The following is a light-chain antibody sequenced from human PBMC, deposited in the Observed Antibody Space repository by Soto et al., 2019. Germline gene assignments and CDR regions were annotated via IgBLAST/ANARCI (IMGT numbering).Light chain of an antibody. Sequence: QSVLTQPASVSGSPGQSIAISCTGTSHDVGGYNYVSWYQQHPGKAPKLMIYRFSGSKSDNTASLTISGLQAEDEADYFCSSYTSSSTVVFGGGTKVTVL. CDR3: SSYTSSSTVV. CDR1: SHDVGGYNY. V-gene: IGLV2-14*01. J-gene: IGLJ2*01.